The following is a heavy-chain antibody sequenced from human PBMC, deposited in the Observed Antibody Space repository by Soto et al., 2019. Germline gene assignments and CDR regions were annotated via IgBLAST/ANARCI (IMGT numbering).Heavy chain of an antibody. Sequence: SETLSLTCTVSGGSISSYYWSWIRQPPGKGLEWIGYIYYSGSTNYNPSLKSRVTISVDTSKNQFSLKLSSVTAADTAVYYWARRYGGNFDYWGQGNLLTVSS. J-gene: IGHJ4*02. CDR3: ARRYGGNFDY. V-gene: IGHV4-59*01. D-gene: IGHD1-26*01. CDR1: GGSISSYY. CDR2: IYYSGST.